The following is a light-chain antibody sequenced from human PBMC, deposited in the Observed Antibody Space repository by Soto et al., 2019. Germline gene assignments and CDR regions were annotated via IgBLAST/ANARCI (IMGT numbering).Light chain of an antibody. CDR3: QQYLSTRPLT. CDR2: WAS. J-gene: IGKJ4*01. CDR1: QSVLYSSNNKNY. Sequence: DIVMTQSPDSLAVSLGERATINCKSSQSVLYSSNNKNYLAWYQQKPGQPPKLLIYWASTRESGVPDRFSGSGSVTDFTLTISSLQAEDVAVYYCQQYLSTRPLTFGGGTKVEIK. V-gene: IGKV4-1*01.